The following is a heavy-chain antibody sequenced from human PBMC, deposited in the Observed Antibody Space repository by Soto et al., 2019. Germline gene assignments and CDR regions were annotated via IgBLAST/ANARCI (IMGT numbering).Heavy chain of an antibody. D-gene: IGHD3-3*01. CDR2: INHSGST. J-gene: IGHJ6*02. CDR3: ARVRYDFWSGYYTGIRRADPNLYYGMAG. Sequence: NPSQPLSLTCAVYGGSFSGYYWSWIRQPPGKGLEWIGEINHSGSTNYNPSLTSRVTISVDTSKNQFSLKLRSVTAADTAVYYCARVRYDFWSGYYTGIRRADPNLYYGMAGWGHRST. CDR1: GGSFSGYY. V-gene: IGHV4-34*01.